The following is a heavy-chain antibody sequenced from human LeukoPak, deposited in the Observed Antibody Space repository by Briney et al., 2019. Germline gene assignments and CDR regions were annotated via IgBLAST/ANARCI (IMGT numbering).Heavy chain of an antibody. CDR3: ARPATSTSRPSGGICYIVS. D-gene: IGHD2-15*01. Sequence: SETLSLTCNVSGASISNSRYFWGWIRQSPGKGLEWIGCIYDGGRTSYNPSLKSRVTISADTSKNQFSLKVTSVTAADTAVYFCARPATSTSRPSGGICYIVSWGQGTLVIVSS. V-gene: IGHV4-39*01. CDR2: IYDGGRT. CDR1: GASISNSRYF. J-gene: IGHJ5*02.